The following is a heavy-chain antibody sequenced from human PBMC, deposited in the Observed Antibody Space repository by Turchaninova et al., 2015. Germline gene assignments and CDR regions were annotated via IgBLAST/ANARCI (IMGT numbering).Heavy chain of an antibody. Sequence: SWGKVSCKASGDGFTNFAINWVRQAPGQGLEWMGKIIPIFETTKYAQKFQGRVTITADDSTSTAYMELSSLRSEDTAMYYCARECNIGTYYHMDVWGKGTTVTVSS. CDR1: GDGFTNFA. CDR2: IIPIFETT. CDR3: ARECNIGTYYHMDV. D-gene: IGHD1/OR15-1a*01. J-gene: IGHJ6*03. V-gene: IGHV1-69*15.